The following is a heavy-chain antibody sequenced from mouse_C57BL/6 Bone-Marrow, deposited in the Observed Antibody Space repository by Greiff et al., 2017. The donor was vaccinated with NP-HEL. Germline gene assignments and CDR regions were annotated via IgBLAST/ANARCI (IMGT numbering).Heavy chain of an antibody. D-gene: IGHD2-1*01. V-gene: IGHV5-6*01. Sequence: DVQLVESGGDLVKPGGSLKLSCAASGFTFSSYGMSWVRQTPDKRLEWVATISSGGSYTYYPDSVKGRFTISRDNAKNTLYLQMSSLKSEDTAMYYCARRGVYYGKALDYWGQGTTLTVSS. CDR2: ISSGGSYT. CDR1: GFTFSSYG. CDR3: ARRGVYYGKALDY. J-gene: IGHJ2*01.